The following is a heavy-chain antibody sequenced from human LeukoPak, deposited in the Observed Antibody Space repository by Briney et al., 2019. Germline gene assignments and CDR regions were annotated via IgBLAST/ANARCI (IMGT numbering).Heavy chain of an antibody. J-gene: IGHJ6*02. CDR1: GFTFSSYW. V-gene: IGHV3-7*01. CDR3: ASGDFYYYYGMDV. D-gene: IGHD2/OR15-2a*01. CDR2: IKQDGSEK. Sequence: GGSLRLSCAASGFTFSSYWMSWVRQAQGKGREGVANIKQDGSEKYYVDSVKGRFTISRDNAKNSLYLQMNSLRAEDTAVYYCASGDFYYYYGMDVWGQGTTVTVSS.